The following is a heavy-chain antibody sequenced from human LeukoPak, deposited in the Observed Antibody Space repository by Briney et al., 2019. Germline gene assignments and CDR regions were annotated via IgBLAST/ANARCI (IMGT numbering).Heavy chain of an antibody. CDR3: ARDTAAARPGPDY. V-gene: IGHV4-34*01. J-gene: IGHJ4*02. Sequence: SETLSLTCAVYGGSFSGYYWSWIRQPPGKGLEWIGEINHSGSTNYNPSLKSRVTISVVTSKNQFSLKLSSVTAADTAVYYCARDTAAARPGPDYWGQGTLVTVSS. D-gene: IGHD6-6*01. CDR1: GGSFSGYY. CDR2: INHSGST.